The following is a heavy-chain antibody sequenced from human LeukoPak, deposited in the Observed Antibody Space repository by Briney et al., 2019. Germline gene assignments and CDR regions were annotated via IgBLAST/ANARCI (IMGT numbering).Heavy chain of an antibody. CDR3: ARHEEMEPDFDY. D-gene: IGHD5-24*01. J-gene: IGHJ4*02. CDR1: VYSFTSYW. V-gene: IGHV5-10-1*01. CDR2: IDPSDSST. Sequence: GESLKISCKGSVYSFTSYWISWVRQLPGKGLEWMGRIDPSDSSTNYSPSFQGHVTISADKFISTAYRQWSSLKASDTAMYFCARHEEMEPDFDYWGQGTLVTVSS.